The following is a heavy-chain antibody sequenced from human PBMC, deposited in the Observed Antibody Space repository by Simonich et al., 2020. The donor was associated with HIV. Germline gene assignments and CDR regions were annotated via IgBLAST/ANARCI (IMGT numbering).Heavy chain of an antibody. CDR3: ARLTAGGLGEYFQH. V-gene: IGHV4-34*01. CDR2: INHSGST. J-gene: IGHJ1*01. CDR1: GGSFSGSY. D-gene: IGHD6-13*01. Sequence: QVQLQQWGAGLLKPSETLSLTGAVYGGSFSGSYWSWIRQPPGKGLEWIGEINHSGSTNYNPSLKSRVTISVDTSKNQFSLKLSSVTAADTAVYYCARLTAGGLGEYFQHWGQGTLVTVSS.